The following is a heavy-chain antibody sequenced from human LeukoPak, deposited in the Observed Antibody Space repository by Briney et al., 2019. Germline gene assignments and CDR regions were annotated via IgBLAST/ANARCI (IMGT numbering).Heavy chain of an antibody. CDR1: GFTFSSYS. CDR3: ARAGELRYFDWSTLYYYYYYYMDV. D-gene: IGHD3-9*01. Sequence: PGGSLRLSCAASGFTFSSYSMNWVRQAPGKGLEWVSSISSSSSYIYYADSVKGRFTISRDNAKNSLYLQMNSLRAEDTAVYYCARAGELRYFDWSTLYYYYYYYMDVWGKGTTVTVSS. J-gene: IGHJ6*03. CDR2: ISSSSSYI. V-gene: IGHV3-21*01.